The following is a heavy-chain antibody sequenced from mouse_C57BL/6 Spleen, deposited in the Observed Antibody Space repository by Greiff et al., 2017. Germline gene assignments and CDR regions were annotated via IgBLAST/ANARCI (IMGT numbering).Heavy chain of an antibody. CDR2: ISSGGDYI. Sequence: EVKLMESGEGLVKPGGSLKLSCAASGFTFSSYAMSWVRQTPEKRLEWVAYISSGGDYIYYADTVKGRFTISRDNARNTLYLQMSSLKSEDTAMYYCTSPGWLLPYYAMDYWGQGTSVTVSS. CDR3: TSPGWLLPYYAMDY. V-gene: IGHV5-9-1*02. J-gene: IGHJ4*01. D-gene: IGHD2-3*01. CDR1: GFTFSSYA.